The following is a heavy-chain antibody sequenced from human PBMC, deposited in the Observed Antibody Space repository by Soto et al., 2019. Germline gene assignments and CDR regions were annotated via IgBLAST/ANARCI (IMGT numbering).Heavy chain of an antibody. V-gene: IGHV1-8*01. D-gene: IGHD2-15*01. CDR2: MNPNSGNT. CDR1: GYTFTSYD. Sequence: GASVKVSCKASGYTFTSYDINWVRQATGQGLEWMGWMNPNSGNTGYAQKFQGRVTMTRNTSISTAYMELSSLRSEDTAVYYCARILSGYCSGGSCYFDAFDIWGQGTMVTV. J-gene: IGHJ3*02. CDR3: ARILSGYCSGGSCYFDAFDI.